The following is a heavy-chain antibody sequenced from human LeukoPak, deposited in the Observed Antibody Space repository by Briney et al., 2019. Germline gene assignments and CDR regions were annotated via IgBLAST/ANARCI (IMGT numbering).Heavy chain of an antibody. CDR2: ITSSSSNI. Sequence: PGGSLRLSCAASGFTFTTYSMNWVRQAPGKGLEWVSFITSSSSNIYYTDSVKGRFTIPRDNAKNSLYLQMNSLRVEDTAVYYCAREDRGMQEYCSYGVCYSPFGAFDMWGQGTMVTVSP. D-gene: IGHD2-8*01. CDR3: AREDRGMQEYCSYGVCYSPFGAFDM. J-gene: IGHJ3*02. V-gene: IGHV3-21*01. CDR1: GFTFTTYS.